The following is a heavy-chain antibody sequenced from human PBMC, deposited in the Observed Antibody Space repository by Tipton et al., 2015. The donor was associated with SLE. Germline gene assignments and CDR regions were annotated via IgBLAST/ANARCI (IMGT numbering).Heavy chain of an antibody. J-gene: IGHJ4*02. CDR3: AGHPQLAYFDP. V-gene: IGHV4-59*04. Sequence: GLVKPSETLSLTCTVSGGPFSRHFWGWIRQTPGKGLEWIGTVYYSGTTYYSPSLKSRVTISLDTSKNHFSLLLNSVTAADTAVYYCAGHPQLAYFDPWGPGTLVTVSS. CDR2: VYYSGTT. D-gene: IGHD3-9*01. CDR1: GGPFSRHF.